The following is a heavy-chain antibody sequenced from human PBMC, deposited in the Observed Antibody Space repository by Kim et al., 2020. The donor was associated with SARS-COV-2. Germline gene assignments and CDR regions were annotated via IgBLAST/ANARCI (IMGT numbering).Heavy chain of an antibody. Sequence: ASVKVSCKASGYTFTSYGISWVRQAPGQGLEWMGWISAYNGNTNYAQKLQGRVTMTTDTSTSTAYMELRSLRSDDTAVYYCARDRGDYSNGERAHYYGMDVWGQGTTVTVSS. J-gene: IGHJ6*02. D-gene: IGHD4-4*01. CDR1: GYTFTSYG. V-gene: IGHV1-18*04. CDR2: ISAYNGNT. CDR3: ARDRGDYSNGERAHYYGMDV.